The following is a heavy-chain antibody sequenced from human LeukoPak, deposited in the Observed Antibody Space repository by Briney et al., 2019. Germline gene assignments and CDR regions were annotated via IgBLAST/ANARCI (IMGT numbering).Heavy chain of an antibody. CDR1: GFTFSSYE. J-gene: IGHJ4*02. Sequence: PGGSLRLSCAASGFTFSSYEMNWVRQAPGKGLEWVSYISSSGSTIYYADSVKGRFTISRDNAKNSLYLQMNSLRAEDTAVYYCARDRGAYDSSGPSDYWGQGTLVTVSS. D-gene: IGHD3-22*01. CDR3: ARDRGAYDSSGPSDY. V-gene: IGHV3-48*03. CDR2: ISSSGSTI.